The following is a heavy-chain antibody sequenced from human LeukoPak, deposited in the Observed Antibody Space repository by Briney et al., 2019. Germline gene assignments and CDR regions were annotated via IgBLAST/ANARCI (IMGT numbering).Heavy chain of an antibody. CDR2: INPNSGGT. CDR1: GYTFTSYY. CDR3: ARAPFVVGAPDY. D-gene: IGHD1-26*01. V-gene: IGHV1-2*02. Sequence: ASVKVSCKASGYTFTSYYMHWVRQAPGQGLEWMGWINPNSGGTNYAQKFQGRVTMTRDTSISTAYMELSRLRSDDTAVYYCARAPFVVGAPDYWGQGTLVTVSS. J-gene: IGHJ4*02.